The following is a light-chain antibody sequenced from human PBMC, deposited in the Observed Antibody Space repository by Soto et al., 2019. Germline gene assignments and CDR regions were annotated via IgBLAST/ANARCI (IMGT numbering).Light chain of an antibody. CDR3: QQSYSTPRT. V-gene: IGKV1-39*01. CDR1: QGISTY. J-gene: IGKJ1*01. Sequence: DIQLTQSPSFLSASVGDRVTMTCRASQGISTYLAWYQQKPGKAPKLLIYAASSLQSGVPSRFSGSGSGTDFTLTISSLQPEDFATYYCQQSYSTPRTFGQGTK. CDR2: AAS.